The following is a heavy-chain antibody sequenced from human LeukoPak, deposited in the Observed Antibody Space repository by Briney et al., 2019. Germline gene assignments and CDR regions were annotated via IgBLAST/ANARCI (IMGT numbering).Heavy chain of an antibody. Sequence: SETLSLTCAVSGGSISSSNWWSWVRQPPGEGLEWIGEIYHSGSTNYNPSLKSRVTISVDTSKNQFSLKLSSVTAANTAVYYCAREQPPYYDSSGYYFDYWGQGTLVTVSS. CDR2: IYHSGST. J-gene: IGHJ4*02. CDR3: AREQPPYYDSSGYYFDY. D-gene: IGHD3-22*01. V-gene: IGHV4-4*02. CDR1: GGSISSSNW.